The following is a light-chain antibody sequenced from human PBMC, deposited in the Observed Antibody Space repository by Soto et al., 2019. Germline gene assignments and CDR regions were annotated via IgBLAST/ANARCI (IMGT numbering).Light chain of an antibody. V-gene: IGKV3-11*01. Sequence: EVVLTQSPATLSLSPGQRATLFCTASQTVNRFLAWYQQKAGQAPRLLIYDALYRATGIPDRFSGSGSGTDFTLTITSLEPEDFGVYYCQHRGDWPLTFGQGTKVEVK. CDR1: QTVNRF. CDR2: DAL. CDR3: QHRGDWPLT. J-gene: IGKJ1*01.